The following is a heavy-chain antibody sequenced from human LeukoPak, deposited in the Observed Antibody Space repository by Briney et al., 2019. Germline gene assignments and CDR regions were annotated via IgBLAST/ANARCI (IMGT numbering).Heavy chain of an antibody. J-gene: IGHJ5*02. D-gene: IGHD3-22*01. V-gene: IGHV3-15*01. Sequence: GKSLRLSCTASGFTFSSYGMHWVRQAPGKGLEWVGRIKSKTDGGTTDYAAPVKGRFTISRDDSKNTLYLQMNSLKTEDTAVYYCTARDYYDSSSAVRDPWGQGTLVTVSS. CDR2: IKSKTDGGTT. CDR1: GFTFSSYG. CDR3: TARDYYDSSSAVRDP.